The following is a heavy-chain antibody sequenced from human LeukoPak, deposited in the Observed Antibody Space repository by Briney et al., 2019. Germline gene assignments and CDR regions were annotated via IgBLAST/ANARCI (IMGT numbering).Heavy chain of an antibody. D-gene: IGHD6-6*01. J-gene: IGHJ4*02. Sequence: PSETLSLTCTVSGGSISSYYWSWIRQPPGKGLEWIGYIYYSGSTNYNPSLKSRVTISVDTSKNQFSLKLSSVTAADTAVYYCAREDNPKHRSSYFDYRGQGTLVTVSS. CDR3: AREDNPKHRSSYFDY. CDR1: GGSISSYY. V-gene: IGHV4-59*01. CDR2: IYYSGST.